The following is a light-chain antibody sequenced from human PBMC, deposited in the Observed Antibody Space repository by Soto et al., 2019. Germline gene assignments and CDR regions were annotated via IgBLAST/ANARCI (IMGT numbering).Light chain of an antibody. CDR2: AAS. Sequence: TQMTQSPLSLSASVGEKIIITCRASRDVGSDVSWYQQKPGQAPKLVIYAASNMATGVPARFSGSGSGTDFTLTIGNLEPEDFAVYYCQQRSDWPITFGQGTRLEIK. J-gene: IGKJ5*01. CDR3: QQRSDWPIT. CDR1: RDVGSD. V-gene: IGKV1-17*02.